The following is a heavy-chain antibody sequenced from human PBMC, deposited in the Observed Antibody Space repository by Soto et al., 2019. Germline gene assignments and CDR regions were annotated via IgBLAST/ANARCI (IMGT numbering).Heavy chain of an antibody. CDR1: GFTFSSYE. J-gene: IGHJ4*02. CDR3: ARSRGVAEAGTGY. Sequence: GGSLRLSCAASGFTFSSYEMNWVRQAPGKGLEWVSYISSSGSTIYYADSVKGRFTISRDNAKNSLYLQMNSLRAEDTAVYYCARSRGVAEAGTGYWGQGTLVTVSS. V-gene: IGHV3-48*03. CDR2: ISSSGSTI. D-gene: IGHD6-13*01.